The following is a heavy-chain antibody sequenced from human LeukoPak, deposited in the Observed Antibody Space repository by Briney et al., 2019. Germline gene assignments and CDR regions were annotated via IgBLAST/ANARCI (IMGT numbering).Heavy chain of an antibody. CDR2: MYYDEHT. V-gene: IGHV4-39*01. J-gene: IGHJ4*02. CDR1: GDSLSGLPYS. CDR3: VRYRSTSYRFDN. D-gene: IGHD6-19*01. Sequence: PSETLSLTCTVSGDSLSGLPYSWGWVRQSPGKGLEWIAYMYYDEHTYYNPSLKSRVTISVDTPKMQFSLSLSSVTAADTAIYYCVRYRSTSYRFDNWGQGTLVTVSS.